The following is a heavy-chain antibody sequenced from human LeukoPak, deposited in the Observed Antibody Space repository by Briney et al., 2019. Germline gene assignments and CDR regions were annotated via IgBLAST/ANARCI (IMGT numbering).Heavy chain of an antibody. CDR1: GYTFTGYY. CDR3: ATDSRITIFGVVYYYFDY. J-gene: IGHJ4*02. CDR2: INPNSGGT. Sequence: ASVKVSCKASGYTFTGYYMHWVRQAPGQGLEWMGWINPNSGGTNYAQKFQGRVTMTRDTSISTAYMELSRLRSDDTAVCYCATDSRITIFGVVYYYFDYWGQGTLITVSS. D-gene: IGHD3-3*01. V-gene: IGHV1-2*02.